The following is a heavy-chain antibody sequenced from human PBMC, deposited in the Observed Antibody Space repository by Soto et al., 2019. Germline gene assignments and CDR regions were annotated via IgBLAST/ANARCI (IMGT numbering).Heavy chain of an antibody. D-gene: IGHD6-19*01. V-gene: IGHV1-58*01. J-gene: IGHJ4*02. CDR1: GFTFTSSA. CDR2: IVVGSGNT. CDR3: AEESAVSRGWTSFLDF. Sequence: SVKVSCKASGFTFTSSAVQSVRQARGQRLEWIGWIVVGSGNTNYAQKFQERVTITRDMSTSTAYMELSSLRSEDPAVYYAAEESAVSRGWTSFLDFGGKGPLVTVSS.